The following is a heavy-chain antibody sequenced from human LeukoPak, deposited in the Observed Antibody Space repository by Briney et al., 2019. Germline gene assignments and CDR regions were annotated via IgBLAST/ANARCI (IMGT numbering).Heavy chain of an antibody. CDR2: IRGSDGST. V-gene: IGHV3-23*01. CDR1: GFPFSTYA. Sequence: GGGLRLSCAASGFPFSTYAMSWVRRAPGEGREGVSSIRGSDGSTYYADSVKGRFAISRDNSKNTLYLQMNSLRAEDTAVYYCAKDVYGDYGGLDYWGQGTLVTVSS. CDR3: AKDVYGDYGGLDY. D-gene: IGHD4-17*01. J-gene: IGHJ4*02.